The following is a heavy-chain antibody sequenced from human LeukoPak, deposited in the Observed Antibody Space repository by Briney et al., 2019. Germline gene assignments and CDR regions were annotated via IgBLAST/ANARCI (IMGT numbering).Heavy chain of an antibody. Sequence: SETLSLTCTVSGGSISSYYWSWIRQPPGKGLEWIGYIYYSGSTNYNPSLKSRVTISVDTSKNQFPLKLSSVTAADTAVFYCARSYGGFSYGMDVWGQGTTVTVSS. D-gene: IGHD5-12*01. J-gene: IGHJ6*02. CDR2: IYYSGST. V-gene: IGHV4-59*08. CDR3: ARSYGGFSYGMDV. CDR1: GGSISSYY.